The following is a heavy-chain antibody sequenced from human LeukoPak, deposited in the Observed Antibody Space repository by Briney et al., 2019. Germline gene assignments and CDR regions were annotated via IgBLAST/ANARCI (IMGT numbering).Heavy chain of an antibody. V-gene: IGHV3-30*03. Sequence: GGSLRLSCAASGFIFNTYGMHWVRQAPGKGLEWVAVILFDGSEKYYADSVKGRFTISRDNPKNSLYLQMNSLRVEDTAVYYCVRSQYYFDYWGQGTLVTVSS. J-gene: IGHJ4*02. D-gene: IGHD3-10*01. CDR1: GFIFNTYG. CDR2: ILFDGSEK. CDR3: VRSQYYFDY.